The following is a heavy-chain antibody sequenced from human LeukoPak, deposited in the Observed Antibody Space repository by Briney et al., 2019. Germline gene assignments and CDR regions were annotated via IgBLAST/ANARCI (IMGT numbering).Heavy chain of an antibody. Sequence: ASVKVSCKASGYTFTDYYMHCVRQAPGQGLEWMGWINPNGGSTNYAQNFQGRVTMTRDTSISTAYMELSSLRSDDTAVYYCARDTCNGGRCFNWFDPWGQGTLVTVSS. CDR2: INPNGGST. CDR3: ARDTCNGGRCFNWFDP. D-gene: IGHD2-15*01. J-gene: IGHJ5*02. CDR1: GYTFTDYY. V-gene: IGHV1-2*02.